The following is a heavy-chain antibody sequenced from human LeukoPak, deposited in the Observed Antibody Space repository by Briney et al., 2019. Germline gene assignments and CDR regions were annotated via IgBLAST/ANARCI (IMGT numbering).Heavy chain of an antibody. CDR2: IYYSGST. V-gene: IGHV4-59*01. CDR3: ARVGYSGYGYDFDN. CDR1: GGSISSYY. J-gene: IGHJ4*02. Sequence: SETVSLTCTVSGGSISSYYWSWIRQPPGKGLEWIGYIYYSGSTNYNPSLKSRVTLSVDTSKSQFSLKLSSVTAADTAVYYCARVGYSGYGYDFDNWGQGTLVTVSS. D-gene: IGHD5-12*01.